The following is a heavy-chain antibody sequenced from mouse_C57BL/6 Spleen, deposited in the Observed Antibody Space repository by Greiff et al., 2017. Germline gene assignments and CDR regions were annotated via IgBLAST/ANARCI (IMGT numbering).Heavy chain of an antibody. D-gene: IGHD1-1*01. V-gene: IGHV1-81*01. J-gene: IGHJ3*01. Sequence: VQLQQSGAELARPGASVKLSCKASGYTFTSYGISWVKQRTGQGLEWIGEIYPRSGNTKYNEKFKGKATLTADKSSSTAYMELRSLTSEDAAVYFCARGERITTGLGFAGWGQGALVTVAA. CDR1: GYTFTSYG. CDR3: ARGERITTGLGFAG. CDR2: IYPRSGNT.